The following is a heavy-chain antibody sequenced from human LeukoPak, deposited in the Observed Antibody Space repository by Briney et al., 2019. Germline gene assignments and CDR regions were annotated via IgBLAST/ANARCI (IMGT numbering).Heavy chain of an antibody. CDR3: AVAAAGTDYFDY. V-gene: IGHV1-69*04. CDR2: IIPILGIA. CDR1: GYTFTSYA. J-gene: IGHJ4*02. Sequence: SVKVSCKASGYTFTSYAMNWVRQAPGQGLEWMGRIIPILGIANYAQKFQGRVTITADKSTSTAYMELSSLRSEDTAVYYCAVAAAGTDYFDYWGQGTLVTVSS. D-gene: IGHD6-13*01.